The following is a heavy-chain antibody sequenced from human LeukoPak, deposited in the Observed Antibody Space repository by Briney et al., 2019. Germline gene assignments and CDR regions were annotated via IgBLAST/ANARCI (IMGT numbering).Heavy chain of an antibody. D-gene: IGHD6-6*01. Sequence: ASVKVSCKASGYTFTSYYMHWVRQAPGQGLEWMGIINPTGGSTNYAQKFQGRVTMTRDMSTSTVYMELSSLRSEDTAVYYCARDPGEQLVDYYYYMDVWGKGTTVTVSS. CDR1: GYTFTSYY. CDR3: ARDPGEQLVDYYYYMDV. J-gene: IGHJ6*03. CDR2: INPTGGST. V-gene: IGHV1-46*01.